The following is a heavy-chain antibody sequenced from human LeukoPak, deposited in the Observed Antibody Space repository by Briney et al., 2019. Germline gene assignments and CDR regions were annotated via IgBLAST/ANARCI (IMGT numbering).Heavy chain of an antibody. CDR1: GFTVSSNY. D-gene: IGHD1-26*01. J-gene: IGHJ3*02. CDR2: IRSDGST. Sequence: GGSLRLSCTASGFTVSSNYMSWVRQAPGKGLEWVSVIRSDGSTNHADSVKGRFTISRDNSKNTLYLQMNNLRAEDTAMYYCAREMYSGMYNDAFDIWGQGTKVTVSS. V-gene: IGHV3-53*01. CDR3: AREMYSGMYNDAFDI.